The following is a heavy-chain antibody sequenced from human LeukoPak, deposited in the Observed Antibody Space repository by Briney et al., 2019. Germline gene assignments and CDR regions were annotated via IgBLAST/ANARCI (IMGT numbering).Heavy chain of an antibody. V-gene: IGHV3-23*01. D-gene: IGHD3-9*01. CDR3: AKDLDILTGYFSY. J-gene: IGHJ4*02. CDR1: GFTFSTYA. CDR2: ISGSGGST. Sequence: GGSLRLSCAASGFTFSTYAMSWVRQAPGKGLEWVSAISGSGGSTYYADSVKGRFTISRDNSKNTLYLQMNSLRAEDTAVYYCAKDLDILTGYFSYWGQGTLVTVSS.